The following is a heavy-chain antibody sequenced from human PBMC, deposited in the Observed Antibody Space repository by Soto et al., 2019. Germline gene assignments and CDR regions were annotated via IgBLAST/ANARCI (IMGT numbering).Heavy chain of an antibody. CDR1: GFTFSSYS. D-gene: IGHD2-2*01. Sequence: GESLKISCAASGFTFSSYSMNWVRQAPGKGLEWVSSISSSSSYIYYADSVKGRFTISRDNAKNSLYLQMNSLRAEDTAVYYCARDFPSAKEGEWGQGTLVTVSS. CDR2: ISSSSSYI. V-gene: IGHV3-21*01. J-gene: IGHJ4*02. CDR3: ARDFPSAKEGE.